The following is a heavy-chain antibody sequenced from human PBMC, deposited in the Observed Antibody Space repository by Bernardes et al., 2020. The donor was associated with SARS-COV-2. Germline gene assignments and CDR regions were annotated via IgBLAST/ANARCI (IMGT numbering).Heavy chain of an antibody. CDR3: ARREPGGWYLDL. Sequence: GESLKISCRGSGYSFPSYWIGWLRQVPGKGLGWMGIIYPGDSDTKYSPSFQGQVTISANKSIRTVYLQWSSLKASDTAMYYCARREPGGWYLDLWGRGTLVTVSS. D-gene: IGHD1-1*01. J-gene: IGHJ2*01. CDR1: GYSFPSYW. V-gene: IGHV5-51*01. CDR2: IYPGDSDT.